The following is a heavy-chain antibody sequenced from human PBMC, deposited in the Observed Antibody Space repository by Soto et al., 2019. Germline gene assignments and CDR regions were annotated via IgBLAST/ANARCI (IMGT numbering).Heavy chain of an antibody. CDR2: IYYSGST. J-gene: IGHJ6*02. V-gene: IGHV4-31*03. CDR3: ARERLGHYYDSSGYPRSGMDV. Sequence: SETLSLTCTVSGGSISSGGYYWRWIRPHPGKGLEWIGYIYYSGSTYYNPSLKSRVTISVDTSKNQFSLKLSSVTAADTAVYYCARERLGHYYDSSGYPRSGMDVWGQGTTVTVSS. CDR1: GGSISSGGYY. D-gene: IGHD3-22*01.